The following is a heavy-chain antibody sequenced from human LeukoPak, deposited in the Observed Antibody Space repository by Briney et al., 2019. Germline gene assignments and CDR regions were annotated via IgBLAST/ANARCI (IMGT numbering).Heavy chain of an antibody. D-gene: IGHD1-26*01. CDR2: ISAYNGNT. CDR3: ARVLVGAQVAFDY. CDR1: GYTFTSYG. Sequence: ASVKVSCKASGYTFTSYGISWVRHTPGQGLEWMAWISAYNGNTNYAQKLQGRVTMTTDTSTSTAYMELRSLRSDDTAVYYCARVLVGAQVAFDYWGQGTLVTVSS. J-gene: IGHJ4*02. V-gene: IGHV1-18*01.